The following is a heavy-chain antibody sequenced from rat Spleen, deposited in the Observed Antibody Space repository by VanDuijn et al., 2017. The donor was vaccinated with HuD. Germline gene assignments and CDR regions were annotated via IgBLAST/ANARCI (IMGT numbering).Heavy chain of an antibody. CDR3: ARRSQPYFDY. J-gene: IGHJ2*01. CDR2: LSTGGGKT. D-gene: IGHD1-10*01. V-gene: IGHV5S13*01. CDR1: GLTFNNYG. Sequence: EVQLVESGGGLVQPGRSLKLACAATGLTFNNYGMAWVRQAPTTGLEWVASLSTGGGKTYYRDSVKGRFTISRDNAKSTLYLQMDSLRSEDTATYYCARRSQPYFDYWGQGVMVTVSS.